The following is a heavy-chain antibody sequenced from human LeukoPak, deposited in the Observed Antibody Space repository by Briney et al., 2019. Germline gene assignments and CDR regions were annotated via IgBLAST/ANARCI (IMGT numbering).Heavy chain of an antibody. CDR1: GFTFSNYW. CDR3: VRDGGVSGYDLLDY. CDR2: INQDGSEE. V-gene: IGHV3-7*01. D-gene: IGHD5-12*01. J-gene: IGHJ4*02. Sequence: PGGSLGLSCAASGFTFSNYWMTWVRQAPGKGLEWVANINQDGSEEYYMDSVKARFTISRDNAKDSLSLQMNSLRAEDTAVYYCVRDGGVSGYDLLDYWGQGTLVTVSS.